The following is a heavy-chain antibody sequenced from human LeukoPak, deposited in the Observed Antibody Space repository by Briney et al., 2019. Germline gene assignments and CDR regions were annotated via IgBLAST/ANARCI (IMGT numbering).Heavy chain of an antibody. CDR1: GFTLDDYA. Sequence: PGGSLRLSCAASGFTLDDYAMHWVRQAPGKGLEWVSGISWNSGSIGYADSVKGRFTISRDNAKNSLYLQMNSLRAEDTALYYCAKGRIAARLVYFDYWGQGTLVTVSS. CDR2: ISWNSGSI. CDR3: AKGRIAARLVYFDY. J-gene: IGHJ4*02. V-gene: IGHV3-9*01. D-gene: IGHD6-6*01.